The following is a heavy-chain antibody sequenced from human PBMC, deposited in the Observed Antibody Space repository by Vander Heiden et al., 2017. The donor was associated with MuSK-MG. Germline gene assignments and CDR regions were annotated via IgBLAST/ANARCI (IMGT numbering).Heavy chain of an antibody. D-gene: IGHD3-10*01. V-gene: IGHV3-73*02. J-gene: IGHJ4*02. CDR2: IRSKANSYAT. CDR1: GFTFSGSA. CDR3: TRHEEWFGEFYNNFDY. Sequence: EVQLVESGGGLVQPGGSLKLSCAASGFTFSGSAMHWVRQASGKGLEWVGRIRSKANSYATAYAASVKGRFTISRDDSKNTAYLQMNSLKTEDTAVYYCTRHEEWFGEFYNNFDYWGQGTLVTVSS.